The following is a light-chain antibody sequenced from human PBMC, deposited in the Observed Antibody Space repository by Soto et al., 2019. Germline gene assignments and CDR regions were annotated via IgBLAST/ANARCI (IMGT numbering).Light chain of an antibody. Sequence: QLVLTQSPSASASLGAAVKGTCTVSSGHSNYDIAWHQQQPEKGPRYLMKLNRDGSHSKGDWIPNRISGSRSGAERYLTISIFLSEDAADYYCQTGRRSTVIFGGGIKVTVL. CDR3: QTGRRSTVI. CDR1: SGHSNYD. J-gene: IGLJ2*01. V-gene: IGLV4-69*01. CDR2: LNRDGSH.